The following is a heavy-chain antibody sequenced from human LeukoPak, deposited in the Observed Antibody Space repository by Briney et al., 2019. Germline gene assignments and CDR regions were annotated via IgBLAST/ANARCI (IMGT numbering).Heavy chain of an antibody. D-gene: IGHD2-2*01. J-gene: IGHJ3*02. V-gene: IGHV4-31*03. CDR2: IYYSGST. Sequence: SETLSLTCTVSGGSISSGGYYWSWLRQHPGKGLEWIVYIYYSGSTYYNPSLKSRFTISVDTSKNQFSLKLSSVTAADTAVYYCARDAPDIVVVPAARGVRRAFDIWGQGTMVTVSS. CDR1: GGSISSGGYY. CDR3: ARDAPDIVVVPAARGVRRAFDI.